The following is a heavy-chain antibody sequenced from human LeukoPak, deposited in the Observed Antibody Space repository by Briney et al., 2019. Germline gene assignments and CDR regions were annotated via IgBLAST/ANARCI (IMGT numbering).Heavy chain of an antibody. Sequence: GGSLRLSCAASGFTFSDYYTNWIRQAPGKGLEWVSYISSSSTTIYYADSVKGRFTISRDNAKNSLFLQMNSLRAEDTAVYYCAREFGSDGGYWGQGTLVTVSS. J-gene: IGHJ4*02. D-gene: IGHD1-26*01. V-gene: IGHV3-11*01. CDR3: AREFGSDGGY. CDR2: ISSSSTTI. CDR1: GFTFSDYY.